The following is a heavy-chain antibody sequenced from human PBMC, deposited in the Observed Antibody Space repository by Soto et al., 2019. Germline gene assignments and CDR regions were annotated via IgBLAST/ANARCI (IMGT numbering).Heavy chain of an antibody. CDR1: GYIFTTYG. CDR3: ARGRYGDY. CDR2: ISAHNGNT. D-gene: IGHD1-1*01. J-gene: IGHJ4*02. V-gene: IGHV1-18*01. Sequence: QVHLVQSGAEVKKPGASVKVSCKGSGYIFTTYGITWVRQAPGQGLEWMGWISAHNGNTNYAQKDQGRVTVTRDTSTSTAYMELRNPRSDDTAVYYCARGRYGDYWGQGALVTVSS.